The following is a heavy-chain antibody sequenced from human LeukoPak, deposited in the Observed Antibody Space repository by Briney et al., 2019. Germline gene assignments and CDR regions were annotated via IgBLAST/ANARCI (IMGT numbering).Heavy chain of an antibody. V-gene: IGHV4-61*02. J-gene: IGHJ4*02. CDR3: ARESAY. Sequence: SETLSLSCTVSGGSISSGSYYWSWIRQPAGKGLEWIGRIYTSGSTNYNPSLKSRVTISVDTSKNQFSLKLSSVTAADTAVYYGARESAYWGQGTLVTVSS. CDR2: IYTSGST. D-gene: IGHD3-3*01. CDR1: GGSISSGSYY.